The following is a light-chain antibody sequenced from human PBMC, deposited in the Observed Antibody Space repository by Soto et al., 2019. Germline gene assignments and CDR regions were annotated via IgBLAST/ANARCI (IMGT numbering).Light chain of an antibody. V-gene: IGKV3-20*01. CDR3: QRYGSSPPYT. Sequence: EVVLTQSPGTLSLSPGERATLSCRASESVSNNYFAWYQQKPGQAPRLLIFGSSDRATGIPDRFSGSGSGTDCTLTISRLEPDVYAVYYCQRYGSSPPYTFGEGTELEIK. CDR2: GSS. J-gene: IGKJ2*01. CDR1: ESVSNNY.